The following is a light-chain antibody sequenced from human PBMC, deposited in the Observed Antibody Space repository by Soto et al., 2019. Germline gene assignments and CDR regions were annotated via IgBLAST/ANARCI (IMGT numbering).Light chain of an antibody. CDR1: SSDVGGYKY. J-gene: IGLJ1*01. Sequence: QSVLTQPASVSGSPVQSITISCTGSSSDVGGYKYVSWYQQYPGKAPKLMIYDVSNRPSGVSNRFSGSKSGNTASLTISGLQAEDEADYYCSSYTSSSTYVFGTGTKVTV. CDR2: DVS. CDR3: SSYTSSSTYV. V-gene: IGLV2-14*01.